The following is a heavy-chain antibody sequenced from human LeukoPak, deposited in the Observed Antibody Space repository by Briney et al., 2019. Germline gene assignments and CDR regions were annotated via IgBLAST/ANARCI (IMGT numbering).Heavy chain of an antibody. V-gene: IGHV4-34*01. CDR3: AKTPTALVRGATIDT. CDR1: GGSFSGYY. CDR2: INHSGST. Sequence: SETLSLTCAVYGGSFSGYYWSWIRQPPGKGLEWIGEINHSGSTDYNPSLKSRVTISVDTSKNQFSLKLNSVTAADMAVYYCAKTPTALVRGATIDTWGLGTLVTVSS. D-gene: IGHD1-26*01. J-gene: IGHJ5*02.